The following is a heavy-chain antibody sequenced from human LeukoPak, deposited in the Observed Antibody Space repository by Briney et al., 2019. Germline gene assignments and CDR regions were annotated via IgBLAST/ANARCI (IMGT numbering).Heavy chain of an antibody. CDR3: AREGGGQGHGWHYDL. D-gene: IGHD2-15*01. V-gene: IGHV4-4*07. Sequence: SETLSLTCTVSGGSIISYFWAWIRQPAGEGLEWIGRIYTSGSTDYNPSLKSRVTMSVDTSKNQSSLKLPSVTGADTAVYYCAREGGGQGHGWHYDLWGRGTLVTVSS. CDR2: IYTSGST. CDR1: GGSIISYF. J-gene: IGHJ2*01.